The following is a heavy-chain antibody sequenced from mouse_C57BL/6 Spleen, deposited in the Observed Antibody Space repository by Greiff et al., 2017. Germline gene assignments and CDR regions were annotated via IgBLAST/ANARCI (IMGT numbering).Heavy chain of an antibody. Sequence: QVQLQQPGAELVMPGASVKLSCKASGYTFTSYWMHWVKQRPGQGLEWIGELDPSDSYTNYNQKFKGKSTLTVDKSSSTAYMQLSSLTSEDSAVYYCARGYDGSAFAYWGQGTLVTVSA. J-gene: IGHJ3*01. CDR2: LDPSDSYT. D-gene: IGHD2-3*01. CDR1: GYTFTSYW. V-gene: IGHV1-69*01. CDR3: ARGYDGSAFAY.